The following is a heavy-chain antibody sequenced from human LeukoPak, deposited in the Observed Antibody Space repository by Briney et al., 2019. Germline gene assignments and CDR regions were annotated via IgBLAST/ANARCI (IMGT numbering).Heavy chain of an antibody. J-gene: IGHJ4*02. CDR1: GFTFSTYG. V-gene: IGHV3-30*02. CDR3: VKDQSPYFDRGGPGNS. CDR2: IRFDGINK. D-gene: IGHD3-22*01. Sequence: PGGSLRLSCAASGFTFSTYGMHWVRQAPGKGLEWLTFIRFDGINKYYADCVRGRFTISKDNSRHTLYLQMNSLRPEDTAVYYCVKDQSPYFDRGGPGNSWGQGTLVIVSS.